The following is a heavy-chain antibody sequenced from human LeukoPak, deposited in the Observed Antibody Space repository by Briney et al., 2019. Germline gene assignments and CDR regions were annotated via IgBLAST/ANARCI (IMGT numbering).Heavy chain of an antibody. J-gene: IGHJ6*03. CDR3: ARGRVSSSTWYSTYYYYFYMDV. CDR2: IYYSGST. Sequence: PSETLSLTCSVSGGSISPYFWSWIRQPPGKGLEWIGNIYYSGSTNYNPSLTSRVSMSVDLSKNQFSLKLNSVTAADTAVYFCARGRVSSSTWYSTYYYYFYMDVWGKGTTVTVSS. V-gene: IGHV4-59*01. D-gene: IGHD1-1*01. CDR1: GGSISPYF.